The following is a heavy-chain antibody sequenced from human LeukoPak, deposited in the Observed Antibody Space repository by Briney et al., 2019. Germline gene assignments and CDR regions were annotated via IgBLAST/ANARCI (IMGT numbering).Heavy chain of an antibody. D-gene: IGHD4-11*01. J-gene: IGHJ5*02. CDR2: VDPEDGET. CDR3: ATMTTFDP. CDR1: GYTFTDYY. Sequence: GASVKVSCKAFGYTFTDYYIHWVKEAPGKGLEWMGRVDPEDGETTYAEKFQGRVTITADTSTDTDYMELNNLRSEDTAVYYCATMTTFDPWGQRTLVTVSS. V-gene: IGHV1-69-2*01.